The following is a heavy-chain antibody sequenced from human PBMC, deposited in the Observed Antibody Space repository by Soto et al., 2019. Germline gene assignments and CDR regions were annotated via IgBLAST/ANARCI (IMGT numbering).Heavy chain of an antibody. CDR3: AVQEGLGDRWFDP. D-gene: IGHD2-21*01. V-gene: IGHV1-69*02. J-gene: IGHJ5*02. CDR1: GGTFSSYT. Sequence: SVKVSCKASGGTFSSYTISWVLQAPGQGLEWMGRIIPILGIANYAQKFQGRVTITADKSTSTAYMELSSLRSEDTAVYYCAVQEGLGDRWFDPWGQGTLVTVSS. CDR2: IIPILGIA.